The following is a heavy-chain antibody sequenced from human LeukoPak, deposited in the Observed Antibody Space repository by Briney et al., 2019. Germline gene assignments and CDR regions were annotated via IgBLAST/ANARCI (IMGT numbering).Heavy chain of an antibody. Sequence: GGSLTLSCEASGLILRGHAMSWVRQAPGKRLEWVSGIGDSGEIVRYADSVKGRFTISRDNFRNTVYLEMRSLRPEDTAVYYCAKGYSSGWTPFDYWGQGTQVTVSS. CDR2: IGDSGEIV. CDR1: GLILRGHA. D-gene: IGHD6-19*01. J-gene: IGHJ4*02. V-gene: IGHV3-23*01. CDR3: AKGYSSGWTPFDY.